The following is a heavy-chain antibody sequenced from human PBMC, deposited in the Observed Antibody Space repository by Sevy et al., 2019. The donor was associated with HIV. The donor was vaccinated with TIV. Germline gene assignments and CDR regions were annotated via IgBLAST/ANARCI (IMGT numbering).Heavy chain of an antibody. Sequence: ASVKVSCKASGYTISTYYMHWVRQAPGQGLEWMGIINPSGGSTDYAQKFQGRVSMTRDTSTSTVYMELSSLRSEDTAVYYCAREEWLKFFHYWGQGTLVTVSS. CDR3: AREEWLKFFHY. CDR1: GYTISTYY. V-gene: IGHV1-46*01. J-gene: IGHJ4*02. D-gene: IGHD3-3*01. CDR2: INPSGGST.